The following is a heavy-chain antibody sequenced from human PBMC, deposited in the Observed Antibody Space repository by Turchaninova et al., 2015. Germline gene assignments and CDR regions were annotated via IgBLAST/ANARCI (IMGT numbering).Heavy chain of an antibody. CDR1: GGSISTNPYY. D-gene: IGHD6-13*01. Sequence: QLQLQESGPGLVKPSETLSLTCPVSGGSISTNPYYWGWIRQPPGKGLEWIGSIHYTGSTYYNPSLKSRVTISIDTSKNQFSLKLTSVTAADTAVYYCARVDSWYRSWFDPWGQGTLVTVSS. V-gene: IGHV4-39*01. CDR3: ARVDSWYRSWFDP. J-gene: IGHJ5*02. CDR2: IHYTGST.